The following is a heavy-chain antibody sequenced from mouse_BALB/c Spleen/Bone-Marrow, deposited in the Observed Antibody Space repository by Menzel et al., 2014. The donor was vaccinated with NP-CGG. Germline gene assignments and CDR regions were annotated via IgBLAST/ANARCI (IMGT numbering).Heavy chain of an antibody. CDR1: GFNIKDTY. CDR3: ANYYYGYYFGS. V-gene: IGHV14-3*02. D-gene: IGHD1-1*01. J-gene: IGHJ2*01. CDR2: VDPANGNT. Sequence: VQLQQSGAELVKPGASVKLSCTASGFNIKDTYMHWVKQRPEQGLEWIGRVDPANGNTKYDPKFQGKATITADTSSNTAYPQLSSLTSEDTAVYYCANYYYGYYFGSWGQGTTLTVSS.